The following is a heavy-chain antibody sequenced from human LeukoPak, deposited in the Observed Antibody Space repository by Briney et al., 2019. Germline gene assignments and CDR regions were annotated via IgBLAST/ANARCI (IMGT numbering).Heavy chain of an antibody. J-gene: IGHJ4*02. CDR2: ITWDGGST. V-gene: IGHV3-43D*03. CDR3: AKDASSGWYINY. D-gene: IGHD6-19*01. Sequence: GGSLRLSCAASGFTFDDYAMHWVRQAPGKGLEWVSLITWDGGSTYYADSVKGRFTISRDNSKNSVYLQMNSLRAEDTAFYYCAKDASSGWYINYWGQGTLVTVSS. CDR1: GFTFDDYA.